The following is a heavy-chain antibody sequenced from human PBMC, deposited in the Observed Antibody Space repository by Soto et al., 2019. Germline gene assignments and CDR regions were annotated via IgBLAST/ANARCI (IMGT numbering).Heavy chain of an antibody. CDR2: IYYSGST. J-gene: IGHJ3*02. Sequence: SETLSLTCTASGGSISSSSYYWGWIRQPPGKGLEWIGSIYYSGSTYYNPSLKSRVTISVDTSKNQFSLKLSSVTAADTAVYYCARRGAVATGAFDIWGQGTMVT. CDR3: ARRGAVATGAFDI. V-gene: IGHV4-39*01. D-gene: IGHD5-12*01. CDR1: GGSISSSSYY.